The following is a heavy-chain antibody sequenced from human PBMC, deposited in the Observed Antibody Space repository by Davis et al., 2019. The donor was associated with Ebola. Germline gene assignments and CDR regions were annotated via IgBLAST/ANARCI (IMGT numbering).Heavy chain of an antibody. CDR1: GFTFSSYA. Sequence: GESLKISCAASGFTFSSYAMHWVRQAPGKGLEWVAVISYDGSNKYYADSVKGRFTISRDNSKNTLYLQMNSLRADDTAVYYCARGYDFWSGYYLEYYYYGMDVWGQGTTVTVSS. J-gene: IGHJ6*02. D-gene: IGHD3-3*01. CDR2: ISYDGSNK. V-gene: IGHV3-30-3*01. CDR3: ARGYDFWSGYYLEYYYYGMDV.